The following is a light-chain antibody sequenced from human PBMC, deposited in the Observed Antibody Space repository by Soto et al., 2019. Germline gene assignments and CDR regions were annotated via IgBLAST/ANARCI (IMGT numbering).Light chain of an antibody. Sequence: DIQMTQSPSSVSAFVGDRVTITCRASQGISDFLAWYQQKPGKVPKLLIHGASTLQSGVPSRFSGSGSGTDFTLTITSLQPEDVATYYCQKYDSAPRTFGQGTKVELK. CDR1: QGISDF. V-gene: IGKV1-27*01. CDR2: GAS. CDR3: QKYDSAPRT. J-gene: IGKJ1*01.